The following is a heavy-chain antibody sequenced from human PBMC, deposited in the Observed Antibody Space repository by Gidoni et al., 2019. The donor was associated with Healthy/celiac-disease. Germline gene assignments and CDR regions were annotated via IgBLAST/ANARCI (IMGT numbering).Heavy chain of an antibody. V-gene: IGHV4-4*07. J-gene: IGHJ4*02. CDR2: IYTSGST. CDR3: ARDMITFGGVIVIHDY. D-gene: IGHD3-16*02. CDR1: GGSISRYY. Sequence: QVQLQESGPGLVKPSETLSLTCTVSGGSISRYYWSWIRQPAGKGLEWIGRIYTSGSTNYNPSLKSRVTMSVDTSKNQFSLKLSSVTAADTAVYYCARDMITFGGVIVIHDYWGQGTLVTVSS.